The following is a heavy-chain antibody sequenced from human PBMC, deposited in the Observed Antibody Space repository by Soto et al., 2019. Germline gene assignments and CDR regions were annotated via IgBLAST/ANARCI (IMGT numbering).Heavy chain of an antibody. CDR3: ARGYGSGDNWFDS. Sequence: PSETLSLTCTVPSGSISSYYWSWIRQPPGKGLEWIGYIYYSGSTNHNPSLKSRVTISVDTSKNQFSLKLSSVTAADTAVYYCARGYGSGDNWFDSWGQGTLVTVSS. V-gene: IGHV4-59*01. CDR1: SGSISSYY. J-gene: IGHJ5*01. D-gene: IGHD3-10*01. CDR2: IYYSGST.